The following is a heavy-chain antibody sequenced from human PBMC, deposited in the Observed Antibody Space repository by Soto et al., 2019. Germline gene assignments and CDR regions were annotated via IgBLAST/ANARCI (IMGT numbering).Heavy chain of an antibody. Sequence: QVQLVQSGAEVKKPGSSVKVSCKASGGTFSGYAISWVRQAPGQGLEWMGGIIPIFGTANYAQKFQGRVTITADESTSTAYMELSSLRSEDTAVYYCARDRLAARPDFDAFDIWGQGTMVTVSS. CDR3: ARDRLAARPDFDAFDI. CDR2: IIPIFGTA. J-gene: IGHJ3*02. CDR1: GGTFSGYA. V-gene: IGHV1-69*01. D-gene: IGHD6-6*01.